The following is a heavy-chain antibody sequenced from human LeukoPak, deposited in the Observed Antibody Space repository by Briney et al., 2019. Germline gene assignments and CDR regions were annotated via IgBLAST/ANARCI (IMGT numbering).Heavy chain of an antibody. J-gene: IGHJ4*02. V-gene: IGHV3-66*02. CDR1: GFTVSSNY. Sequence: PGGSLRLSCAASGFTVSSNYMSWVRQAPGKGLEWVSVIYSGGSTYYADSVKGRCTISRDNSKNTLYLQMNSLRAEDTAVYYCAREQTYYDFWSGSGEDYFDYWGQGTLVTVSS. CDR2: IYSGGST. CDR3: AREQTYYDFWSGSGEDYFDY. D-gene: IGHD3-3*01.